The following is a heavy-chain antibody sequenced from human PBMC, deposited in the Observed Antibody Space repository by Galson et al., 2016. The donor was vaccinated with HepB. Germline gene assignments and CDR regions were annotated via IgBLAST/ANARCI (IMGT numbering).Heavy chain of an antibody. CDR2: IFHSGIT. CDR1: GDSIRSSF. D-gene: IGHD5-12*01. V-gene: IGHV4-59*01. CDR3: ARDFSRYSGYDSVVRFDY. J-gene: IGHJ4*02. Sequence: SETLSLTCTVSGDSIRSSFWSWLRQPPGKGLEWIGSIFHSGITNYTPALKSPFTISVDTSKNQFSLKLTSVTAADTAVDYCARDFSRYSGYDSVVRFDYWGQGTLVTVSS.